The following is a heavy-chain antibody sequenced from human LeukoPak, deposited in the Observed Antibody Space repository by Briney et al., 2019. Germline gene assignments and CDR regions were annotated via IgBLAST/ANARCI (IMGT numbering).Heavy chain of an antibody. CDR3: ARDPYYYDSSGFDY. Sequence: GGSLRLSCAASGFTFSSYAMHWVRQAPGKGLEGGAVISYDGSNKYYAGSLKGRFTISRDNSKNTLYLQMNSLRAEDTAVYYCARDPYYYDSSGFDYWGQGTLVTVSS. CDR2: ISYDGSNK. CDR1: GFTFSSYA. V-gene: IGHV3-30-3*01. J-gene: IGHJ4*02. D-gene: IGHD3-22*01.